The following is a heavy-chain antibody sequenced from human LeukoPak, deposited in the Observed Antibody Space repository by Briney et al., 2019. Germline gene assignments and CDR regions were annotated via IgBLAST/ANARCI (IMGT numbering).Heavy chain of an antibody. CDR2: INHSEST. CDR1: GGSFSGYY. CDR3: ASGPRSIAAAGNWFDP. D-gene: IGHD6-13*01. Sequence: SETLSLTCAVYGGSFSGYYWSWIRQPPGKGLEWIGEINHSESTNYNPSLKSRVTISVDTSKNQFSLKLSSVTAADTAVYYCASGPRSIAAAGNWFDPWGQGTLVTVSS. V-gene: IGHV4-34*01. J-gene: IGHJ5*02.